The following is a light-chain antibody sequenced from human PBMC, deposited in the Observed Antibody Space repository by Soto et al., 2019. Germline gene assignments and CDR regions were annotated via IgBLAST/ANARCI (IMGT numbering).Light chain of an antibody. CDR1: QSVSSSY. J-gene: IGKJ5*01. CDR3: QQYGSS. CDR2: GAS. Sequence: ESVLMQSPGTLSLSPGERATLSCRASQSVSSSYLAWYQQKPGQAPRLLIYGASSRATGIPDRFSGSGSGTDFTLTISRLEPEDFAVYYCQQYGSSFGQGTRLEIK. V-gene: IGKV3-20*01.